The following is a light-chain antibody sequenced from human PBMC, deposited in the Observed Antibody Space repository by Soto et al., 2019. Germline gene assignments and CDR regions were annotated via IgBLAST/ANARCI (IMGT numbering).Light chain of an antibody. CDR1: QSVSSY. V-gene: IGKV3-20*01. CDR2: AAS. CDR3: QQYGGSPLYT. Sequence: EIVLTQSPATLSLSLGERATLSCRASQSVSSYLAWYQQKPGQAPRPLIYAASNRATGIPARFSGSGPGTDFTLTISRLEPEDFAVYYCQQYGGSPLYTFGQGTKVDIK. J-gene: IGKJ2*01.